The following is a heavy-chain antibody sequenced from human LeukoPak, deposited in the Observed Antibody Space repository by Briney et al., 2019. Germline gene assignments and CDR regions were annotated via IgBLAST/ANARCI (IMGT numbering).Heavy chain of an antibody. Sequence: GGSLKLSCAASGFPFSSYSMNWVRQAPGKGLEWVSYISSGSSTIYYADSVKGRFTISRDNAKNSLYLQMNSLRAEDTAVYYCARVLYNSGWYGDQYWGQGTLVTVSS. CDR2: ISSGSSTI. CDR3: ARVLYNSGWYGDQY. J-gene: IGHJ4*02. D-gene: IGHD6-19*01. CDR1: GFPFSSYS. V-gene: IGHV3-48*01.